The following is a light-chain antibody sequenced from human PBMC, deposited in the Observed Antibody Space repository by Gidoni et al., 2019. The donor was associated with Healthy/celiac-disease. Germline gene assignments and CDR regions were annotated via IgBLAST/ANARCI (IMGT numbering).Light chain of an antibody. CDR3: QRTYNAPPF. J-gene: IGKJ5*01. Sequence: DIKFTQSPSSLSASVGDRVTIPCRVSQGSSSYLNWYRQKPGKVPKLLIYGASNLQSGVPSRFSVSGSGTDFTLTISSLQPEYVATYYGQRTYNAPPFFGQGTRLEIK. CDR2: GAS. V-gene: IGKV1-27*01. CDR1: QGSSSY.